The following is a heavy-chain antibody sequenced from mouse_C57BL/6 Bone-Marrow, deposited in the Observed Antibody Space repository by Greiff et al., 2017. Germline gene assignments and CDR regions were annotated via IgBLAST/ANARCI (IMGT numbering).Heavy chain of an antibody. D-gene: IGHD1-1*01. CDR2: IWSGGST. Sequence: VKLQESGPGLVQPSQSLSITCTVSGFSLTSYGVHWVRQSPGKGLEWLGVIWSGGSTDYNAAFISRLSISKDNSKSQVFFKMNSLQADDTAIYYCASFLITTVVAFDYWGQGTTLTVSS. V-gene: IGHV2-2*01. J-gene: IGHJ2*01. CDR3: ASFLITTVVAFDY. CDR1: GFSLTSYG.